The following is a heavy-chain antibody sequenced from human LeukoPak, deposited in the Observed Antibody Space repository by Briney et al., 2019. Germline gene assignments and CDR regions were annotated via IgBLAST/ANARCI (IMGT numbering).Heavy chain of an antibody. D-gene: IGHD6-13*01. CDR1: GGTFSSYA. CDR2: IIPIFGTA. Sequence: AASVKVSCKASGGTFSSYATSWVRQAPGQGLEWMGGIIPIFGTANYAQKFQGRVTITADKSTSTAYMELSSLRSEDTAVYYCARVRLIRGGSWYATNWLDPWGQGTLVTVSS. CDR3: ARVRLIRGGSWYATNWLDP. J-gene: IGHJ5*02. V-gene: IGHV1-69*06.